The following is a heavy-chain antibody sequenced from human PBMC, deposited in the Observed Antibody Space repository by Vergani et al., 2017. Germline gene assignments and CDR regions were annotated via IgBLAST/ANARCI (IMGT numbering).Heavy chain of an antibody. V-gene: IGHV1-69*01. CDR1: GGTFSSYA. J-gene: IGHJ2*01. D-gene: IGHD2-15*01. Sequence: QVQLVQSGAEVKKPGSSVKVSCKASGGTFSSYAISWVRQAPGQGLEWMGGIVPIFGTANYAQKFQGRVTITADESTSKAYMERSSLRSEDTAVYYCARXTPGVYCSGGSCYSPNWYFDLGGRGTLVTVSS. CDR3: ARXTPGVYCSGGSCYSPNWYFDL. CDR2: IVPIFGTA.